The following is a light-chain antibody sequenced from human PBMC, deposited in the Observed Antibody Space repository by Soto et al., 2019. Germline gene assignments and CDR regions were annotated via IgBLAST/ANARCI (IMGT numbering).Light chain of an antibody. V-gene: IGKV3-11*01. CDR2: GAF. Sequence: EIVLTQSPATLSLSPGERATLSCRASPSVPNFVAWYQQKPGQAPRLLIYGAFNRATGIPARFSGSGSGTDFTLTINSLGPEDSAIYYCQQRTTWPPVTFGQGTRLEIK. J-gene: IGKJ5*01. CDR3: QQRTTWPPVT. CDR1: PSVPNF.